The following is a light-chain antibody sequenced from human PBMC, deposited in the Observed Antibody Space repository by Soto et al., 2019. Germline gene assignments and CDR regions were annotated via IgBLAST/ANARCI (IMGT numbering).Light chain of an antibody. Sequence: SSELTQAPSVSVAPGQTARITCGGNNIAIKSVHWYQQKPGQAPVLVLYDDGDRPSGIPERFSGSNSGNTATLTITRVEAGDEADYHCQVWDSSSDHRVVFGGGTKLTVL. CDR1: NIAIKS. CDR3: QVWDSSSDHRVV. V-gene: IGLV3-21*02. CDR2: DDG. J-gene: IGLJ2*01.